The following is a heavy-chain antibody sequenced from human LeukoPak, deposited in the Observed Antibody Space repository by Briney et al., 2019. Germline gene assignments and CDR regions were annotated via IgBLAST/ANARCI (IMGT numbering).Heavy chain of an antibody. CDR2: IGGRDDRT. CDR1: GFTFTGHT. D-gene: IGHD3-3*01. V-gene: IGHV3-23*01. CDR3: AKDPNPFYDFWSGYK. J-gene: IGHJ4*02. Sequence: GGSLRLSCAASGFTFTGHTMTWLRQAPGKGLEWVSIIGGRDDRTYYADSVKGRFTISRDNSKNILYLQMNSLRAEDTAVYYCAKDPNPFYDFWSGYKWGQGTLVTVSS.